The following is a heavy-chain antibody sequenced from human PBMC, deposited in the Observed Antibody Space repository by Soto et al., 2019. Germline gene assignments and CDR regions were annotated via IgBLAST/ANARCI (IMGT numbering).Heavy chain of an antibody. V-gene: IGHV1-18*01. CDR2: ISAHNGNT. CDR3: ARGRYGDY. Sequence: QVHLVQSGAEVKKPGASVKVSCKGSGYAFTTYGITWVRQAPGQGLEWMGWISAHNGNTTYAQKLQGRVTVTRDTSTSTACMELRRLRSDDTAVYYCARGRYGDYWGQGALVTVSS. CDR1: GYAFTTYG. J-gene: IGHJ4*02. D-gene: IGHD1-1*01.